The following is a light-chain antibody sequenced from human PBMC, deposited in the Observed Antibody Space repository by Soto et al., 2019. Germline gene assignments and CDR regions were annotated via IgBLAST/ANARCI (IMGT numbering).Light chain of an antibody. CDR2: DAS. V-gene: IGKV3-11*01. Sequence: ESVLIQSRGTVSLSTGERATXSCRASQSVSSYLAWYQQRPGQAPRLLIYDASNRATGVPARFSGSGSGTDFTLTISSLEPEDFAVYYCQQRSRWPPTFGQGTRMELK. CDR1: QSVSSY. J-gene: IGKJ5*01. CDR3: QQRSRWPPT.